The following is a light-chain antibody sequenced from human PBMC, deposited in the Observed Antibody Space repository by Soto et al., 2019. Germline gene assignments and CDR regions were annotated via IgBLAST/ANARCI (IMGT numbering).Light chain of an antibody. Sequence: ALTQPASVSGSPGQSITISCTGTSSDVGGYNYVSWSQQHPGKAPQLMIYEVNKRPSGVPDRFSGSKSGNTASLTVSGLQAEDEADYYCTSHAGTINFPYIFGTGTKVTVL. CDR2: EVN. V-gene: IGLV2-8*01. J-gene: IGLJ1*01. CDR1: SSDVGGYNY. CDR3: TSHAGTINFPYI.